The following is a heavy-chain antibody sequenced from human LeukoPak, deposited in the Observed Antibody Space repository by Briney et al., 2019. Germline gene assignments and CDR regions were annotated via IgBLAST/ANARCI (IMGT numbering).Heavy chain of an antibody. J-gene: IGHJ4*02. CDR1: GFTFTYYG. CDR3: ARGGAARPDY. V-gene: IGHV3-48*01. Sequence: SGGSLRLSCAVSGFTFTYYGMNWVRQAPGKGLEWVSYISSNSRTVEYADSVKGRFTISRDNAKNSLYLQMNTLRAEDTAVYYCARGGAARPDYWGRGTLVSVSS. D-gene: IGHD6-6*01. CDR2: ISSNSRTV.